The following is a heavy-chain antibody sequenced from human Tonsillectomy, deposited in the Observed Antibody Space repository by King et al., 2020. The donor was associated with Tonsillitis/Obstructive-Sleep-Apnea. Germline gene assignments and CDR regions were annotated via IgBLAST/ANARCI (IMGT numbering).Heavy chain of an antibody. J-gene: IGHJ4*02. CDR3: ARLRFLEWLSDY. CDR1: GFTFSSYS. CDR2: SSSSSSYI. Sequence: VQLVESGGGLVKPGGSLRLSCAASGFTFSSYSMNWVRQAPGKGLEWVSSSSSSSSYINYADSVKGRFTISRDNAKNSLYLQMNSLRAEDTALYYCARLRFLEWLSDYWGQGTLVTVSS. V-gene: IGHV3-21*01. D-gene: IGHD3-3*01.